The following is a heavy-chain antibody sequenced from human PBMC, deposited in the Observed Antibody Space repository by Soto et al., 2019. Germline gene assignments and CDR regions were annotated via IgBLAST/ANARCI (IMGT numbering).Heavy chain of an antibody. V-gene: IGHV5-51*01. Sequence: GESLKISCKCSGYSLTSYWIGWVRQMPGKGLEWMGIIYLGDSDTRYSPSIQGQVTISADTSISTAYLQWSSLKASDTAMYYCARLRGYYDILTGYYTTYYFEHWGQGTLVTVSS. D-gene: IGHD3-9*01. CDR1: GYSLTSYW. J-gene: IGHJ4*02. CDR3: ARLRGYYDILTGYYTTYYFEH. CDR2: IYLGDSDT.